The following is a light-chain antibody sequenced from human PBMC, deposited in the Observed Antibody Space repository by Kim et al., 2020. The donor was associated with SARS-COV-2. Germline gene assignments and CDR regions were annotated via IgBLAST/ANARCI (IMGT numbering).Light chain of an antibody. CDR3: SSSTTSNTLI. J-gene: IGLJ2*01. V-gene: IGLV2-14*03. Sequence: QSALTQPASVSGSPGQSITISCTGSNSDVGGYNYVSWYQQHPDKAPKLLIYDVNKRPSGVSDRFSGSKSGNTASLTISELQAEDEADYYCSSSTTSNTLIFGGGTQLTVL. CDR2: DVN. CDR1: NSDVGGYNY.